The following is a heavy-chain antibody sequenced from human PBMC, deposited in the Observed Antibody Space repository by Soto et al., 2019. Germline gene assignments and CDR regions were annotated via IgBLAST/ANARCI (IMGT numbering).Heavy chain of an antibody. Sequence: QVQLQESGPGLVKPSQTLSLTCTVSGGSISSGGYYWSWTRQHPGKGLEWIGYIYYSGSTYYHPSLKSRVTISVDTSKNQFSLKLSSVTAADTAVYYCARDEATVTTRRGYFDLWGRGTLVTVSS. CDR2: IYYSGST. CDR1: GGSISSGGYY. V-gene: IGHV4-31*03. CDR3: ARDEATVTTRRGYFDL. D-gene: IGHD4-17*01. J-gene: IGHJ2*01.